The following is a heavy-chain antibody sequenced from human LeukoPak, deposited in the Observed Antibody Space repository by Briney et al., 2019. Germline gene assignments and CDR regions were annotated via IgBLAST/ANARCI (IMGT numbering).Heavy chain of an antibody. D-gene: IGHD6-13*01. CDR2: IYTSGST. J-gene: IGHJ4*02. CDR3: ARDSRKAYNSNWPYFDY. V-gene: IGHV4-61*02. Sequence: SETLSLTCTVSGGSINNGNYYWSWIRQPAGKGLEWIGRIYTSGSTNYIPSLKSRVTISVDTSKNQLSLKLTSVTAADTAVYYCARDSRKAYNSNWPYFDYWGQGTLVTVSS. CDR1: GGSINNGNYY.